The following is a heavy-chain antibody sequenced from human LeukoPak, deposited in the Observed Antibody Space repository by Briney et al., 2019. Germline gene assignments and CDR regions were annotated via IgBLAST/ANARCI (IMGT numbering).Heavy chain of an antibody. CDR1: GYTFTSYG. J-gene: IGHJ4*02. CDR2: ISAYNGNT. CDR3: ARGLSYYYDSSGYYYDHFDY. V-gene: IGHV1-18*01. Sequence: ASVKVSCKASGYTFTSYGISWVRQAPGQGLEWMEWISAYNGNTNYAQKLQGRVTMTTDTSTSTAYMELRSLRSDDTAVYYCARGLSYYYDSSGYYYDHFDYWGQGTLVTVSS. D-gene: IGHD3-22*01.